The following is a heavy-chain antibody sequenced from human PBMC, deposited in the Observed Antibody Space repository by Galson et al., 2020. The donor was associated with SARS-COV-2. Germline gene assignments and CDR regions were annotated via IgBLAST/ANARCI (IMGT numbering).Heavy chain of an antibody. V-gene: IGHV3-23*01. Sequence: GGSLRLSCAASGFTFSSYAMSWVRQAPGKGLEWVSAISGSGGSTYYADSVKGRFTISRDNSKNTLYLQMNSLRAEDTAVYYCAPPGEPIQLWLRGYYYYGMDVWGQGTTVTVS. CDR1: GFTFSSYA. J-gene: IGHJ6*02. CDR2: ISGSGGST. CDR3: APPGEPIQLWLRGYYYYGMDV. D-gene: IGHD5-18*01.